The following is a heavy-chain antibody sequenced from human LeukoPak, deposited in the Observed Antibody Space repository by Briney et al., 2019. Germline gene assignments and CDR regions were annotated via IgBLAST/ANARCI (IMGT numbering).Heavy chain of an antibody. CDR1: GFTFSSYS. CDR2: ISSSSSYI. CDR3: ARAYYYGSGSPSNEGYYYGMDV. J-gene: IGHJ6*02. Sequence: GGSLRLSCAASGFTFSSYSMNWVRQAPGKGLEWVSSISSSSSYIYYADSVKGRFTISRDNAKNSLYLQMNSLGAEDTAVYYCARAYYYGSGSPSNEGYYYGMDVWGQGTTVTVSS. D-gene: IGHD3-10*01. V-gene: IGHV3-21*01.